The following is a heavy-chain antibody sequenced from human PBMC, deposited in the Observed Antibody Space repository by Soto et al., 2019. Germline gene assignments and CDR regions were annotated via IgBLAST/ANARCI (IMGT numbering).Heavy chain of an antibody. CDR1: GFDFSSYA. J-gene: IGHJ6*02. CDR3: VKHDYNFWSGYTFTPGIEV. D-gene: IGHD3-3*01. CDR2: IGGSGDNI. V-gene: IGHV3-23*01. Sequence: PGGSLRLSCAASGFDFSSYAMSWVRQAPVKGLEWVSGIGGSGDNIYYADSVKGRFTISRDNSKNTTYLQMNRVRGEDTAVYYCVKHDYNFWSGYTFTPGIEVWGQGTAVTVSS.